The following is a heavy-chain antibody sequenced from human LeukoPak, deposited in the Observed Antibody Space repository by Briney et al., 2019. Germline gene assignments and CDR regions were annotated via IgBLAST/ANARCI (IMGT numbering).Heavy chain of an antibody. J-gene: IGHJ4*02. CDR3: ARTYSSSLYHFDY. CDR1: GGSISSYY. CDR2: IYYSGST. D-gene: IGHD6-6*01. Sequence: SETLSLTCTVSGGSISSYYWSWIRQPPGKGLEWIGYIYYSGSTNYNPSLKSRVTISVDTSKNQFSLKLSSVTAADTAVYYCARTYSSSLYHFDYWGQGTLVTVSS. V-gene: IGHV4-59*01.